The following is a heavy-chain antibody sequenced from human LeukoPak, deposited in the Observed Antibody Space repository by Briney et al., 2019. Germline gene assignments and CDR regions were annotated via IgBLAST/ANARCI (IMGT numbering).Heavy chain of an antibody. CDR2: ISAYNGNT. CDR3: ARVQSLEYSSSSQPY. D-gene: IGHD6-6*01. J-gene: IGHJ4*02. Sequence: GASVKVSCKASGYTFTSYGISWVRQAPGQGLEWMGWISAYNGNTNYAQKFQGRVTMTRDTSTSTVYMELSSLRSEDTAVYYCARVQSLEYSSSSQPYWGQGTLVTVSS. CDR1: GYTFTSYG. V-gene: IGHV1-18*01.